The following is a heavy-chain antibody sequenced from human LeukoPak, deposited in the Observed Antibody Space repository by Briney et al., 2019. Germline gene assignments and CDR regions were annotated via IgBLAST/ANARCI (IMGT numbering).Heavy chain of an antibody. Sequence: SQTLSLTCTVSGGSISSGSYYWSWIRQPAGKGLEWIGRIYTSGSTNYNPSLKSRVTISVDTSKHQFSLKLTSVTAADTAVYYCARGGGWFGDDWGQGTLVTVSS. CDR3: ARGGGWFGDD. CDR2: IYTSGST. J-gene: IGHJ4*02. V-gene: IGHV4-61*02. D-gene: IGHD3-10*01. CDR1: GGSISSGSYY.